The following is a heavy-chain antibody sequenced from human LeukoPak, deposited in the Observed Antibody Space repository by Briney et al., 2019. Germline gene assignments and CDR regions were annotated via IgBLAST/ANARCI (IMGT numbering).Heavy chain of an antibody. V-gene: IGHV3-7*01. CDR1: GFTFSSYW. J-gene: IGHJ4*02. D-gene: IGHD6-13*01. CDR2: IKQDGSEK. CDR3: ARSQSSSLIDY. Sequence: PGGSLRLSCAAAGFTFSSYWMSLVRQAPGKGLEWVANIKQDGSEKYYVDSVKGRFTISRDNAKNSLYLQMNSLTVEDTAVYYCARSQSSSLIDYWGQGTLVTVSS.